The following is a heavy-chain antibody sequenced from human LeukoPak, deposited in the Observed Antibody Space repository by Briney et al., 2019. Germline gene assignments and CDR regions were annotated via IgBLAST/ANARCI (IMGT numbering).Heavy chain of an antibody. CDR1: GGTFSSYA. Sequence: GASVKVSCKASGGTFSSYAISWVRQAPGQGLEWMGGIIPIFGTANYAQKFRGRVTITADESTSTAYMELSSLRSEDTAVYYCAGDYYYYYMDVWGKGTTVTVSS. CDR2: IIPIFGTA. V-gene: IGHV1-69*13. J-gene: IGHJ6*03. CDR3: AGDYYYYYMDV.